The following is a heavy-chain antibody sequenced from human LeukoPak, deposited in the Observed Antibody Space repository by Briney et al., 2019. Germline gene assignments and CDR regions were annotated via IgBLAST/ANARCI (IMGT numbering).Heavy chain of an antibody. D-gene: IGHD2-2*01. V-gene: IGHV1-69*05. CDR1: GGTFSSYA. Sequence: ASVKVSCKASGGTFSSYAISWVRHAPGQGLEWMGGIIPIFGTAKYAQKFQGRVTITTDESASTAYMDLSNLRSEDTAVYYCARDVRRYCSSTCCNPHSYDWFDPWGQGTLVTVSS. CDR3: ARDVRRYCSSTCCNPHSYDWFDP. J-gene: IGHJ5*02. CDR2: IIPIFGTA.